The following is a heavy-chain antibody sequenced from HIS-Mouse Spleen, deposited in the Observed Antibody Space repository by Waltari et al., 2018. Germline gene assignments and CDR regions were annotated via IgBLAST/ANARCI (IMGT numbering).Heavy chain of an antibody. Sequence: QVQLQESGPGLVKPSVTLSLTCTASGYSISSGYYWGWIRQPPGKGLEWIGSIYHSGSTYYNPSLKSRVTISVDTSKNQFSLKLSSVTAADTAVYYCAREPHLQLELAFDIWGQGTMVTVSS. CDR1: GYSISSGYY. J-gene: IGHJ3*02. CDR2: IYHSGST. V-gene: IGHV4-38-2*02. D-gene: IGHD1-1*01. CDR3: AREPHLQLELAFDI.